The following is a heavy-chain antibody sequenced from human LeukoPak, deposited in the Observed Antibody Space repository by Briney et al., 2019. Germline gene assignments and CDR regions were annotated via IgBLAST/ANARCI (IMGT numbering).Heavy chain of an antibody. Sequence: SQTLSLTCAVSGGSISSGGYSWSWIRQPPGKGLEWIGYIYHSGSTYYNPSLKSRVTISVDRSKNQFSLKLSSVTATDMAVYYCARGLRGIAAAGTPGNWFDPWGQGTLVTVSS. J-gene: IGHJ5*02. CDR3: ARGLRGIAAAGTPGNWFDP. D-gene: IGHD6-13*01. V-gene: IGHV4-30-2*01. CDR1: GGSISSGGYS. CDR2: IYHSGST.